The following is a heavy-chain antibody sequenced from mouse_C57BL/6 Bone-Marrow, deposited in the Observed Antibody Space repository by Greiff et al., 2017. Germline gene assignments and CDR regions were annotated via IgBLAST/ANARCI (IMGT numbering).Heavy chain of an antibody. CDR2: IYPRSGNT. V-gene: IGHV1-81*01. CDR1: GYTFTSYG. CDR3: ASPGIYYYGSSPAY. Sequence: QVQLKQSGAELARPGASVKLSCKASGYTFTSYGISWVKQRTGQGLEWIGEIYPRSGNTSYNEKFKGKATLTADKSSSTAYMELRSLTSEDSAVYFCASPGIYYYGSSPAYWGQGTLVTVSA. J-gene: IGHJ3*01. D-gene: IGHD1-1*01.